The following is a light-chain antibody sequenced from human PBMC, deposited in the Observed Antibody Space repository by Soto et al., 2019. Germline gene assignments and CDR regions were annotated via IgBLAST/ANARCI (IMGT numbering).Light chain of an antibody. CDR3: VQSTQLTAIS. V-gene: IGKV2D-29*01. CDR1: QSLLHIDGKTY. Sequence: DIVMPKTPLPLSVTPGQPASISCPSSQSLLHIDGKTYLYWYLQKSGQPPQLLISEVSTRFSGVHDRCTGSGGGSDFTLKIRRVEDEDVGVYYCVQSTQLTAISFGQGTRLETK. J-gene: IGKJ5*01. CDR2: EVS.